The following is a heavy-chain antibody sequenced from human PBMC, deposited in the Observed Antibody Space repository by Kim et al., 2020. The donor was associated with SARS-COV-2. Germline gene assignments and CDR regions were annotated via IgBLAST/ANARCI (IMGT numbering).Heavy chain of an antibody. J-gene: IGHJ4*02. D-gene: IGHD2-8*01. Sequence: YYADSVRGRVTISPDNSKNIWLLQMKSLRSEDSAVYFCASPSDHGIGLFEHWGQGALVTVSS. CDR3: ASPSDHGIGLFEH. V-gene: IGHV3-30*01.